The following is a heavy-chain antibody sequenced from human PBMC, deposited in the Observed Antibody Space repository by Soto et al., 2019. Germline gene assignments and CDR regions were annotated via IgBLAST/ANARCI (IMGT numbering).Heavy chain of an antibody. J-gene: IGHJ4*02. CDR3: AKAHPKLWFGEY. CDR2: ISGSGGST. V-gene: IGHV3-23*01. CDR1: GFTFSSYA. D-gene: IGHD3-10*01. Sequence: EVQLLESGGGLVQPGGSLRLSCAASGFTFSSYAMSWVRQAPGKGLEWVSAISGSGGSTYYADSVKGRFTISRDNXXNTLYLQMNSLRAEDTAVYYCAKAHPKLWFGEYWGQGTLVTVSS.